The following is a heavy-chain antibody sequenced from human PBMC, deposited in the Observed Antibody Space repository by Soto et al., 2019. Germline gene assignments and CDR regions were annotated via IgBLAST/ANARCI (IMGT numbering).Heavy chain of an antibody. CDR2: IYPGDSDT. CDR3: ARWATYYDILTGYYAGVGYYYGMDV. J-gene: IGHJ6*02. D-gene: IGHD3-9*01. V-gene: IGHV5-51*01. Sequence: GESLKISCKGSGYSFTSYWIGWVRQMPGKGLEWMGIIYPGDSDTRYSPSFQGQVTISADKSISTAYLQWSSLKASDTAMYYCARWATYYDILTGYYAGVGYYYGMDVWGQGTTVTV. CDR1: GYSFTSYW.